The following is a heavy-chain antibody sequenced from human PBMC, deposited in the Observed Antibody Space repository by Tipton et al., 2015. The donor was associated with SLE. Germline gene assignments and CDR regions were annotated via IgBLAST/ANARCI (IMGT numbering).Heavy chain of an antibody. D-gene: IGHD5-12*01. CDR2: IYYSGST. J-gene: IGHJ4*02. CDR3: AREDVSEGATNYFDY. V-gene: IGHV4-59*01. Sequence: LRLSCAASGFTFSDYYMSWIRQPPGKGLEWIGYIYYSGSTNYNPSLKSRVTISVDTSKNQFSLKLSSVTAADTAVYYCAREDVSEGATNYFDYWGQGTLVTVSS. CDR1: GFTFSDYY.